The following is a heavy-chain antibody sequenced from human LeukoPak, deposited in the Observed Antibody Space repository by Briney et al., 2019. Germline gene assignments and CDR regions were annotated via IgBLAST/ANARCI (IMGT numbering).Heavy chain of an antibody. CDR3: ARDGYYYDSSGYWRAFDI. CDR2: IYSGGST. Sequence: GGSLRLSCAASGFTVSSNYMSWVRQAPGKGLEWVSVIYSGGSTYYADSVKGRFTISRDNSENTLYLQMNSLRAEDTAVYYCARDGYYYDSSGYWRAFDIWGQGTMVTVSS. CDR1: GFTVSSNY. V-gene: IGHV3-53*01. D-gene: IGHD3-22*01. J-gene: IGHJ3*02.